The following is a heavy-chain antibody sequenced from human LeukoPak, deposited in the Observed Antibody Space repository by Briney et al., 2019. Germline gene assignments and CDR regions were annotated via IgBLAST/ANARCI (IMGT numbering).Heavy chain of an antibody. CDR3: ARGGAAAGLLDY. J-gene: IGHJ4*02. V-gene: IGHV4-59*01. CDR2: IYYSGST. CDR1: GGSISSYC. Sequence: PSETLSLTCTVSGGSISSYCWSWIRQPPGKGLEWIGYIYYSGSTNYNPSLKSRVTISVDTSKNQFSLKLSSVTAADTAVYYCARGGAAAGLLDYWGQGTLVTVSS. D-gene: IGHD6-13*01.